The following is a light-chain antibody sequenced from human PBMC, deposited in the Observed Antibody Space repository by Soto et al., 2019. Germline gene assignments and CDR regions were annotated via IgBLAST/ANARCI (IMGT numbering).Light chain of an antibody. Sequence: DIQLTQSPSFLSASVGDRVTITCRASQGISSFLAWYQQKPGKAPKLLIYAASTLQSGVPSRFSGSGCVTELSLAIISLQPQDFAKYYFQKLNSNPKTFGQRTKL. CDR1: QGISSF. V-gene: IGKV1-9*01. CDR2: AAS. J-gene: IGKJ2*01. CDR3: QKLNSNPKT.